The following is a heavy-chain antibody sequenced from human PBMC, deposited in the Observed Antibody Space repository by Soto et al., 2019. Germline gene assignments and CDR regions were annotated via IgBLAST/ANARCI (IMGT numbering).Heavy chain of an antibody. CDR1: GGSISSGDYY. CDR2: IYYSGST. J-gene: IGHJ3*02. D-gene: IGHD3-22*01. CDR3: DRGITMSEKASDI. V-gene: IGHV4-30-4*01. Sequence: SETLSLTCTVSGGSISSGDYYWSWIRQPPGKGLEWIGYIYYSGSTYYNPSLKSRVTISVDTSKKQFSLKLSSVTAADTAVYYCDRGITMSEKASDIRGHGTKVTAS.